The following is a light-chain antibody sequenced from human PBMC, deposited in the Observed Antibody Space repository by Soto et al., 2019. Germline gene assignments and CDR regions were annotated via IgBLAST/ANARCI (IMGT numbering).Light chain of an antibody. J-gene: IGKJ1*01. Sequence: EIVLTQSPGSLSLSPGERATLSCRASQSVSSTFFAWYQQRPGQAPRLLMYGASSRATGIPERFSGSGSATDFTLNISRLEPEDFEVYYCQQFESSVTFGQGTKVEIK. V-gene: IGKV3-20*01. CDR3: QQFESSVT. CDR1: QSVSSTF. CDR2: GAS.